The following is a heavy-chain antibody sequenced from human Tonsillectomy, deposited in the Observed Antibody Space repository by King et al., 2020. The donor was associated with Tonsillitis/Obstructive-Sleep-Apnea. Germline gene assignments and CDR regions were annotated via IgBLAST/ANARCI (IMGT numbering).Heavy chain of an antibody. CDR1: GFIFSDFT. CDR3: ARARGYDFWSCFPL. CDR2: ISYDGSSI. V-gene: IGHV3-30*04. Sequence: VQLVESGGGVVQPGRSLRLSCAASGFIFSDFTMHWVRQAPGKGLQWVAAISYDGSSISYANSVKGRFTISRDKSKNTLYLQMNSLRAEDTAVYYCARARGYDFWSCFPLWGQGTLVTVSS. D-gene: IGHD3-3*01. J-gene: IGHJ4*02.